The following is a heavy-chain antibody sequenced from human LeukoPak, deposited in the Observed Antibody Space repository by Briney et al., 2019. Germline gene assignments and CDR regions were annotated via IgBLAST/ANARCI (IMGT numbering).Heavy chain of an antibody. CDR2: INHSGST. CDR1: GGSFSGYY. Sequence: SETLSLTCAVYGGSFSGYYWSWIRQPPGKGLEWIGEINHSGSTNYNPSLKSRVTISVDTSKNQFSLKLSSVTAADTAVYYCARSSGHCSGGSCYGYWGQGTLVSVSS. V-gene: IGHV4-34*01. CDR3: ARSSGHCSGGSCYGY. J-gene: IGHJ4*02. D-gene: IGHD2-15*01.